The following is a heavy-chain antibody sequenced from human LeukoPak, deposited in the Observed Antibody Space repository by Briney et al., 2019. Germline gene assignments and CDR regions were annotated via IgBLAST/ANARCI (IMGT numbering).Heavy chain of an antibody. CDR3: ARGYDSSGYYYFDY. V-gene: IGHV4-39*01. Sequence: SSYGMHWVRQAPGKGLEWIGSIYYSGSTYYNPSLKSRVTISVDTSRNQFSLKLSSVTAADTAVYYCARGYDSSGYYYFDYWGQGTLVTVSS. J-gene: IGHJ4*02. CDR2: IYYSGST. D-gene: IGHD3-22*01. CDR1: SSYG.